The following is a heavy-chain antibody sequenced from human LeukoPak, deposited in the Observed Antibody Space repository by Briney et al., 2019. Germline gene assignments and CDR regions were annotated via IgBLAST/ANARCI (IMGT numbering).Heavy chain of an antibody. V-gene: IGHV5-51*01. CDR2: IYPGDSDT. J-gene: IGHJ6*02. Sequence: GESLKISCKGSGYSFTSYWISWVRQMPGKGLEWMGIIYPGDSDTRYSPSFQGQVTISADKSISTAYLQWSSLKASDTAMYYCARPGYSGSYLDYYYGMDVWGQGTTVTVSS. D-gene: IGHD1-26*01. CDR3: ARPGYSGSYLDYYYGMDV. CDR1: GYSFTSYW.